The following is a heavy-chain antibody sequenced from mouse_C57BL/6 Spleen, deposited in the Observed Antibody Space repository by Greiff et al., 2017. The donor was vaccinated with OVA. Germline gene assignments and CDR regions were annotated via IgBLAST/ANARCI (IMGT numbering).Heavy chain of an antibody. Sequence: QVQLQQPGAELVKPGASVKLSCKASGYTFTSYWMQWVKQRPGQGLEWIGEIDPSDSYTNYTQKFKGKATLTVDTSSSTAYMQLSSLTSEDSAVYYCARGDSSGYLDYWGQGTTLTVSS. CDR2: IDPSDSYT. CDR3: ARGDSSGYLDY. D-gene: IGHD3-2*02. J-gene: IGHJ2*01. CDR1: GYTFTSYW. V-gene: IGHV1-50*01.